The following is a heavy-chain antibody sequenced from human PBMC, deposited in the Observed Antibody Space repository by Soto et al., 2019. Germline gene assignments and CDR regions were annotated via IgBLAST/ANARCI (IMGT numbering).Heavy chain of an antibody. CDR3: ARDLGGYNSIAAY. D-gene: IGHD5-12*01. CDR1: GYTFTSHG. CDR2: ISAYNGNT. V-gene: IGHV1-18*01. Sequence: QVQLVQSGAEVKKPGASVKVSCKASGYTFTSHGITWVRQAPGQGLEWMGWISAYNGNTNYTQNLQGRITMTTDTYTSTAYMELSSLRSDDTAVYYCARDLGGYNSIAAYWGQGAVVTVSS. J-gene: IGHJ4*02.